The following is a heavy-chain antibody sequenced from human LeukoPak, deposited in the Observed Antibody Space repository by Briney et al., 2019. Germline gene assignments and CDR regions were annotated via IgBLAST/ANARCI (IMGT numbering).Heavy chain of an antibody. Sequence: SETLSLTCTVSGGSISSYYWSWIRQPAGKGLEWIGRIYTSGSTNYNPSLKSRVTMSVDTSKNQFSLRLSSVTAADTAVYYCARDRHLGQLTPFDIWGQGTMVTVSS. D-gene: IGHD5-18*01. J-gene: IGHJ3*02. V-gene: IGHV4-4*07. CDR3: ARDRHLGQLTPFDI. CDR2: IYTSGST. CDR1: GGSISSYY.